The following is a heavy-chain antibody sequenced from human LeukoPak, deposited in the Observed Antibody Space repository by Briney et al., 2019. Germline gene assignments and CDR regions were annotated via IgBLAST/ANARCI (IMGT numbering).Heavy chain of an antibody. V-gene: IGHV1-8*01. CDR2: NPNSGNT. Sequence: NPNSGNTGYAQKFQGRVTMTRYTSISTAYMELSSLRSEDTAVYYCARGNQLLVYYYYGMDVWGQGTTVTVSS. D-gene: IGHD2-2*01. CDR3: ARGNQLLVYYYYGMDV. J-gene: IGHJ6*02.